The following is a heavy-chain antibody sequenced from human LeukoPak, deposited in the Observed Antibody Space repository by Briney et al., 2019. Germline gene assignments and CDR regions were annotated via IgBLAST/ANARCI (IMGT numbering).Heavy chain of an antibody. D-gene: IGHD3-10*02. J-gene: IGHJ6*04. CDR3: AELGITMIGGV. V-gene: IGHV3-48*04. CDR2: ISSSGSTI. Sequence: GGSLRLSCAVSGFTFSNYNMNWVRQAPGKGLEWVSYISSSGSTIYYADSVKGRFTISRDNARNSLYLQMNSLRAEDTAVYYCAELGITMIGGVWGKGTTVTISS. CDR1: GFTFSNYN.